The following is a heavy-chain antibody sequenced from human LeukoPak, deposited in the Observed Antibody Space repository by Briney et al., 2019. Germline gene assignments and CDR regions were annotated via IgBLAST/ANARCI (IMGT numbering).Heavy chain of an antibody. V-gene: IGHV1-69*04. CDR2: IIPILGIA. CDR3: ARDRSGTVTIDYGFDP. CDR1: GYTFTSYG. J-gene: IGHJ5*02. D-gene: IGHD4-4*01. Sequence: ASVKVSCKASGYTFTSYGISWVRQAPGQGLEWMGRIIPILGIANYAQKFQGRVTITADKSTSTAYMELSSLRSEDTAVYYCARDRSGTVTIDYGFDPWGQGTLVTVSS.